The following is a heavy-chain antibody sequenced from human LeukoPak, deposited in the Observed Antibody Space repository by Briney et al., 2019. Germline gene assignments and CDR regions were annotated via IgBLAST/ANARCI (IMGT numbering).Heavy chain of an antibody. D-gene: IGHD3-3*01. CDR1: GFTFSSYA. V-gene: IGHV3-30-3*01. Sequence: GGSLRLSCAASGFTFSSYAMHWVRQAPGKGLEWVAVISYDGSNKYYADSVKRRFTISRDNSKNTLYLQMNSLRAEDTAVYYCARGLGDFWSGYRYRGADYYYGMDVWGQGTTVTVSS. CDR2: ISYDGSNK. J-gene: IGHJ6*02. CDR3: ARGLGDFWSGYRYRGADYYYGMDV.